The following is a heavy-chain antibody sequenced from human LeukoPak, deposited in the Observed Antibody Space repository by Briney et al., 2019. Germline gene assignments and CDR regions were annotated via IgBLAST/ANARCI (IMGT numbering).Heavy chain of an antibody. Sequence: PSETLSLTCTVSGGSISSSSYYWGWIRQPPGKGLEWIGSIYYSGSTYYNPSLKSRVTISVDTSKNQFSLKLSSVTAADTAVYYCARAGYTGFGPRRASRAFDIWGQGTMVTVSS. D-gene: IGHD3-10*01. CDR3: ARAGYTGFGPRRASRAFDI. J-gene: IGHJ3*02. CDR1: GGSISSSSYY. CDR2: IYYSGST. V-gene: IGHV4-39*01.